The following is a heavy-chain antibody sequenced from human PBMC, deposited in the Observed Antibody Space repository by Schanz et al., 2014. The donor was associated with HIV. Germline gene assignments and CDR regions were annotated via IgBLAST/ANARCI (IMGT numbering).Heavy chain of an antibody. CDR1: GGXXXXXX. J-gene: IGHJ4*02. Sequence: QVQLVQSGAEVQKPGSSVKVSCKASGGXXXXXXXXXXXXXXXXXXQGPRRTPPTPDTTTYAQKFQGRVTITADESTNTAYMDLSSLRSEDTALYYCARARFGSSWYVTGFGSTDYWGQGTLVTVS. V-gene: IGHV1-69*01. D-gene: IGHD6-13*01. CDR3: ARARFGSSWYVTGFGSTDY. CDR2: TPPTPDTT.